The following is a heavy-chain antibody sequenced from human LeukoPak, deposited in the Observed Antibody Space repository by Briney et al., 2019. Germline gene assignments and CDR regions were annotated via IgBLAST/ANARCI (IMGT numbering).Heavy chain of an antibody. J-gene: IGHJ4*02. CDR1: GFTFSSYS. V-gene: IGHV3-21*01. Sequence: PGGSLRLSCAASGFTFSSYSMNWVRQAPGKGLEWVSSISSSSSYIYYADSVKGRFTISRDNAKNSLYLQMNSLRAEDTAVYYCARASSSGYDFSSEYYFDYWGQGTLVTVSS. CDR3: ARASSSGYDFSSEYYFDY. CDR2: ISSSSSYI. D-gene: IGHD5-12*01.